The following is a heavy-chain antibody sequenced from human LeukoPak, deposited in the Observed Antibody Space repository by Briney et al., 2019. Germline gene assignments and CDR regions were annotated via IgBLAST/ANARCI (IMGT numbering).Heavy chain of an antibody. V-gene: IGHV5-51*01. J-gene: IGHJ6*02. D-gene: IGHD2-15*01. CDR3: ARHGLFGCNDVGCYRSFFYYGMDV. CDR2: IFPRESNT. Sequence: GESLKISCRASGHDFTDYLIGRVRQMPGKGLEWMGIIFPRESNTVYGPSFQGQVTISVDTSISTAYLQWSSLKASDTAIYYCARHGLFGCNDVGCYRSFFYYGMDVWGQGTAVTVSS. CDR1: GHDFTDYL.